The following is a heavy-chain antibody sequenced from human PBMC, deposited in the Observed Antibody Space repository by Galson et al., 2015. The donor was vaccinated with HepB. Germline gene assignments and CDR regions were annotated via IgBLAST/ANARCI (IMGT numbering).Heavy chain of an antibody. J-gene: IGHJ4*02. CDR2: ISSSSSTI. CDR1: GFTFSSYS. Sequence: SLRLSCAASGFTFSSYSMNWVRQAPGKGLEWVSYISSSSSTIYYADSVKGRFTISRDNAKNSLYLQMNSLRAEDTAVYYCARVALVTPGVPSSGYYSLDYWGQGTLVTVSS. CDR3: ARVALVTPGVPSSGYYSLDY. V-gene: IGHV3-48*01. D-gene: IGHD3-22*01.